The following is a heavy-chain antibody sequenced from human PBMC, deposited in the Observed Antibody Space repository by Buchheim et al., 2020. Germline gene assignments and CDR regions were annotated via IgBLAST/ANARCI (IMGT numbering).Heavy chain of an antibody. CDR1: GFTFSSYW. D-gene: IGHD6-13*01. Sequence: EVQLVESGGGLVQPGGSLRLSCAASGFTFSSYWMNPPPPPPPPGLEWVANIKQDGSEKYYVDSVKGRFTISRDNAKNSLYLQMNSLRAEDTAVYYCARDPAAAQVWYFDLWGRGTL. V-gene: IGHV3-7*01. J-gene: IGHJ2*01. CDR2: IKQDGSEK. CDR3: ARDPAAAQVWYFDL.